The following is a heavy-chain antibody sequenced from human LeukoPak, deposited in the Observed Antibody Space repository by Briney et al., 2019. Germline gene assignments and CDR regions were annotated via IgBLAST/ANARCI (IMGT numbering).Heavy chain of an antibody. Sequence: GGSLRLSCAASGFTFSSYSMNWVRQAPGKGLEWVSSISSSSSYIYYADSVEGRFTISRDNAKNSLYLQMNSLRAEDTAVYYCAREDDPIVYFQHWGQGTLVTVSS. CDR3: AREDDPIVYFQH. CDR1: GFTFSSYS. J-gene: IGHJ1*01. V-gene: IGHV3-21*01. D-gene: IGHD3-16*02. CDR2: ISSSSSYI.